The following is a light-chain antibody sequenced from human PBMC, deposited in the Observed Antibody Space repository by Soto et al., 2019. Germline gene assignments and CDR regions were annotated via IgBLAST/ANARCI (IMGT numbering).Light chain of an antibody. CDR1: NRDVGYYNY. CDR3: SSYTRSSTVI. J-gene: IGLJ2*01. Sequence: QSARTQPASVSGSPGQSNANSCNGTNRDVGYYNYVSWYQQHPGKAPKVLIYEVRNRPSGASNRFSGAKSGNTASLTISDLQAEDEADYYCSSYTRSSTVICGGGTTVTVL. CDR2: EVR. V-gene: IGLV2-14*01.